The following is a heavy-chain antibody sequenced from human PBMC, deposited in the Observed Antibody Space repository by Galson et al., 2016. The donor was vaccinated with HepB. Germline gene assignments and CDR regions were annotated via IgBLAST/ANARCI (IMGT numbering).Heavy chain of an antibody. Sequence: SLRLSCAASGFSVSRFGMHWVRQAPGKGLEWVAIIWDNGRNKQYTDSVKGRFTISSDSSENRVYLQMNSLSAEDTAVHYCARDSEGGPNDFDYWGQGTLVTVSS. CDR1: GFSVSRFG. D-gene: IGHD1-26*01. CDR3: ARDSEGGPNDFDY. V-gene: IGHV3-33*01. J-gene: IGHJ4*02. CDR2: IWDNGRNK.